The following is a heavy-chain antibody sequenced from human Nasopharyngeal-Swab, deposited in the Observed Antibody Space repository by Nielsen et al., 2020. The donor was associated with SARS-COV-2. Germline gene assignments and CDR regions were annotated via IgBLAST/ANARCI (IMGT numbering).Heavy chain of an antibody. J-gene: IGHJ6*03. CDR2: ISAYNGNT. V-gene: IGHV1-18*01. CDR1: GYTFTSYG. CDR3: ANTQIAVAGTGYYYYYYMDV. Sequence: ASVKVSCKASGYTFTSYGISWVRQAPGQGLEWMGWISAYNGNTNYAQKLQGRVTMTTDTSTSTAYMELSSLRSEDTAVYYCANTQIAVAGTGYYYYYYMDVWGKGTTVTVSS. D-gene: IGHD6-19*01.